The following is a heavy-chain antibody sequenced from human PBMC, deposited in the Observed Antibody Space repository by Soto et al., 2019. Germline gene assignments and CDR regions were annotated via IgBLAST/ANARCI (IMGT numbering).Heavy chain of an antibody. J-gene: IGHJ3*02. CDR3: ARAQSSPRITMIVVDPPGAFDI. CDR1: GFTFSSYW. V-gene: IGHV3-7*05. D-gene: IGHD3-22*01. CDR2: IKQDGSEK. Sequence: GGSLRLSCAASGFTFSSYWMSWVRQAPGKGLEWVANIKQDGSEKYYVDSVKGRCTISRDNTKNSRYLQMNSLRAEDTAVYYCARAQSSPRITMIVVDPPGAFDIWGQGTMVTVSS.